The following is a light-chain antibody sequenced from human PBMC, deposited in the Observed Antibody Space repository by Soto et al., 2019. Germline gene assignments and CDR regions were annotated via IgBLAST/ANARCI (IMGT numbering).Light chain of an antibody. J-gene: IGKJ1*01. CDR1: QSVSSSY. CDR2: GAS. CDR3: QQYGSSLSWT. Sequence: ILLTQAPGTLALAPWGRATPSFMGSQSVSSSYLAWYQQKPGQAPRLLIYGASSRATGIPDRFSGSGSGTDFTLTISRLEPEDFAVYYCQQYGSSLSWTFGQGTKVDIK. V-gene: IGKV3-20*01.